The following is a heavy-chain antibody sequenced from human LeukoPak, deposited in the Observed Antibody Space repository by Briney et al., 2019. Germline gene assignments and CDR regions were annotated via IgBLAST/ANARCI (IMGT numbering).Heavy chain of an antibody. V-gene: IGHV3-23*01. Sequence: GGSLRLSCAASGFTFSSYGMSWVRQAPGKGLEWVSAISGSGGSTYYADSVKGRFTISRDNSKNTLYLQMNSLRAEDTAVYYCAKALLVVVITSSQDYWGQGTLVTVSS. CDR3: AKALLVVVITSSQDY. CDR2: ISGSGGST. J-gene: IGHJ4*02. D-gene: IGHD3-22*01. CDR1: GFTFSSYG.